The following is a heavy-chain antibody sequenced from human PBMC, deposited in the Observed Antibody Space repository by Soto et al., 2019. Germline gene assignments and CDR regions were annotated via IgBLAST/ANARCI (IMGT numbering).Heavy chain of an antibody. CDR3: ARASHDYGALDY. D-gene: IGHD4-17*01. V-gene: IGHV3-21*01. CDR1: GFTFSSYN. CDR2: ISTWSSYS. J-gene: IGHJ4*02. Sequence: PVGSLRLSCTASGFTFSSYNMNWVRQAPGKGLEWVSYISTWSSYSFDADSVKGRFTISRDNSENSLYLQLDSLRDEDTAVYYCARASHDYGALDYWGQGALVTVSS.